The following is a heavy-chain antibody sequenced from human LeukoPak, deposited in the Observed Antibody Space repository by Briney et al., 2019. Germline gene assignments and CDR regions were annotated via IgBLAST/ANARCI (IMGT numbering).Heavy chain of an antibody. Sequence: SETLSLTCAVYGGSFSGYYWSWIRQPPGKGLEWIGEINHSGSTNYNPSLKSRVTISVDTSKNQFSLKLSSVTAADTAVYYCARGGRAYCSGGSCYPSRGYYFDYWGQGTLVTVSS. CDR2: INHSGST. D-gene: IGHD2-15*01. CDR3: ARGGRAYCSGGSCYPSRGYYFDY. V-gene: IGHV4-34*01. J-gene: IGHJ4*02. CDR1: GGSFSGYY.